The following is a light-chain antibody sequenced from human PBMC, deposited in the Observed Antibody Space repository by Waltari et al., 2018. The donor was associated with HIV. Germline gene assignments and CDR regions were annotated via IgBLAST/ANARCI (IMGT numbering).Light chain of an antibody. CDR2: AGS. CDR3: QQTFTTPPYT. J-gene: IGKJ2*01. Sequence: DIQMTQSPSSLSASVGDRVNITCRASQSIITYVNWYQQKPGKAPKLLIDAGSTLQSGVPSRFSGSGSGTDFTLTISSLQPEDFATYYCQQTFTTPPYTFGQGTTLEIK. CDR1: QSIITY. V-gene: IGKV1-39*01.